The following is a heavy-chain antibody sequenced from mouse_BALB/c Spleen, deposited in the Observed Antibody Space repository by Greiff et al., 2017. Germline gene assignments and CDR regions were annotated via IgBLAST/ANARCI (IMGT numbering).Heavy chain of an antibody. CDR2: ISSGGSYT. V-gene: IGHV5-9-4*01. CDR3: ARGHLGTTDSYWYFDV. CDR1: GFTFSSYA. D-gene: IGHD1-1*01. J-gene: IGHJ1*01. Sequence: EVHLVESGGGLVKPGGSLKFSCAASGFTFSSYAMSWVRQSPEKRLEWVAEISSGGSYTYYPDTVTGRFTISRDNAKNTLYLEMSSLRSEDTAMYYWARGHLGTTDSYWYFDVWGAGTTVTVSS.